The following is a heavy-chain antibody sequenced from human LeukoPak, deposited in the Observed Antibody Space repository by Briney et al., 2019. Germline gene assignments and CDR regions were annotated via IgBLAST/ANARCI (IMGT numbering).Heavy chain of an antibody. CDR3: AKDAGIAVAVGYFDY. CDR2: ISGSGGST. V-gene: IGHV3-23*01. D-gene: IGHD6-19*01. J-gene: IGHJ4*02. CDR1: GFTFGDYA. Sequence: PGGSLRLSCTASGFTFGDYAMSWFRQAPGKGLEWVSAISGSGGSTYYAGSVKGRFTISRDHSKNTLYLQMNSLRAGDTAVYYCAKDAGIAVAVGYFDYWGQGTLVTVSS.